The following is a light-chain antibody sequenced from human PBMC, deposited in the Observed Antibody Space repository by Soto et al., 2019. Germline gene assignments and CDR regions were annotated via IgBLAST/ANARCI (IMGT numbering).Light chain of an antibody. V-gene: IGLV1-44*01. CDR3: ATWDYSLDVWV. Sequence: QSVLTQPPSASGTPGQRVTVSCSGSSSNVGSSTVNWYQQVPGTAPKLLIYSNNQRPSGVPDRFSGSKSGTSASLAIRGLQSDDEANYYCATWDYSLDVWVFGGGTKLTVL. CDR1: SSNVGSST. CDR2: SNN. J-gene: IGLJ3*02.